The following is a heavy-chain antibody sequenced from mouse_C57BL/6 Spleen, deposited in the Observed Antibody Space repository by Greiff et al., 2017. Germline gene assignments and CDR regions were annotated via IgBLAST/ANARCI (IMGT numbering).Heavy chain of an antibody. CDR2: ISSGGDYI. Sequence: DVMLVESGEGLVKPGGSLKLSCAASGFTFSSYAMSWVRQTPEKRLEWVAYISSGGDYIYYADTVKGRFTISRDNARNTLYLQMSSLKSEDTAMYYCTRDGDGNYFDYWGQGTTLTVSS. V-gene: IGHV5-9-1*02. J-gene: IGHJ2*01. CDR3: TRDGDGNYFDY. CDR1: GFTFSSYA. D-gene: IGHD2-13*01.